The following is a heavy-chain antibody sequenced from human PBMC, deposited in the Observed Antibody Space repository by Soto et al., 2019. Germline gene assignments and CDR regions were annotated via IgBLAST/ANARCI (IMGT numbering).Heavy chain of an antibody. CDR1: GFTFSTYA. J-gene: IGHJ4*02. D-gene: IGHD3-3*01. V-gene: IGHV3-23*01. Sequence: GGSLRLSCAASGFTFSTYAMSWVRQTPGKGLEWVSGISGSGGSTYYADSMKGRFTMSRDNSKNTLYLQMNSLRAEDTAVYHCAKQIFSELLNPFDYWGQGTLVTVSS. CDR3: AKQIFSELLNPFDY. CDR2: ISGSGGST.